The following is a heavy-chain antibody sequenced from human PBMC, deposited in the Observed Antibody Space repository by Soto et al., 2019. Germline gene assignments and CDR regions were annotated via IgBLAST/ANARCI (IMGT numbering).Heavy chain of an antibody. CDR2: ISSDNDNT. CDR3: ARDEGVASGN. J-gene: IGHJ4*02. CDR1: GYTFSSYA. Sequence: ASVKVSLNASGYTFSSYAFHGLRQAPGQRLEWMGWISSDNDNTKYSQKFQDRVTITRDTSASTAYMELSSLTFEDTAVYYCARDEGVASGNWGQGTLVTVSS. D-gene: IGHD6-19*01. V-gene: IGHV1-3*04.